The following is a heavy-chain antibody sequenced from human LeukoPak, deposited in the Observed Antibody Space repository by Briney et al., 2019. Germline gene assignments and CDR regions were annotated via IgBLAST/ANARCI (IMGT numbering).Heavy chain of an antibody. D-gene: IGHD3-22*01. CDR1: GFTFSNYA. CDR3: AKLQDFYDNSGYSYFDN. J-gene: IGHJ4*02. Sequence: GGSLRLSCAASGFTFSNYAMSWVRQAPGKGLEWVSSITGNALNTYQADFIKGRFTISRDDSKNTLYLHLSSLIVEDTAVYYCAKLQDFYDNSGYSYFDNWGQGTLVTVSS. V-gene: IGHV3-23*01. CDR2: ITGNALNT.